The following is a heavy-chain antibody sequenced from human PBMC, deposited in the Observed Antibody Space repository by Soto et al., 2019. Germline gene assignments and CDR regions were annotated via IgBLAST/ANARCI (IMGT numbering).Heavy chain of an antibody. CDR1: GFTFSSYW. Sequence: GGSLRLSCAASGFTFSSYWMSWVRQAPGKGLEWVANIKQDGSEKYYVDSVEGRFTISRDNAKNSLYLQMNSLRAEDTAVYYCARAAPMVRGVYYYYYGMDVWGQGTTVTVSS. D-gene: IGHD3-10*01. CDR2: IKQDGSEK. V-gene: IGHV3-7*01. CDR3: ARAAPMVRGVYYYYYGMDV. J-gene: IGHJ6*02.